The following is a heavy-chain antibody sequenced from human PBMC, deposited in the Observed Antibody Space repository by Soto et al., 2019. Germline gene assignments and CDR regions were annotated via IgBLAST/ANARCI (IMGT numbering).Heavy chain of an antibody. V-gene: IGHV4-39*01. D-gene: IGHD5-18*01. CDR3: ARPIQLWGFDP. J-gene: IGHJ5*02. CDR1: GGSISSSSYY. Sequence: TVSGGSISSSSYYWGWIRQPPGKGLEWIGSIYYSGSTYYNPSLKSRVTISVDASKNQFSLKLSSVTAADTAVYYCARPIQLWGFDPWGQGTLVPVTS. CDR2: IYYSGST.